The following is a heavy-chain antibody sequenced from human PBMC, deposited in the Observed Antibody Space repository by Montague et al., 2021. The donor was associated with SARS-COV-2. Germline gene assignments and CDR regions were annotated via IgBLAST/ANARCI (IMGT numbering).Heavy chain of an antibody. CDR3: ARHVTFGGVVVALDY. D-gene: IGHD3-16*02. CDR1: GASISSSENS. Sequence: SETLSLTCTVSGASISSSENSWGWIRQSPGKGLEWFGSIFYSGTTYFNPSLRSRIAISVDTSKNQFSLKVTSVTAADTAVYYSARHVTFGGVVVALDYWGQGHLVSVSS. CDR2: IFYSGTT. J-gene: IGHJ4*02. V-gene: IGHV4-39*01.